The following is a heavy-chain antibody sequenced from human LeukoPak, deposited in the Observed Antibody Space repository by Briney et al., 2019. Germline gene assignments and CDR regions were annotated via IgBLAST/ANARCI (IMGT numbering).Heavy chain of an antibody. CDR2: ISAYNGNT. V-gene: IGHV1-18*01. CDR3: ARDYPIYCSSTSCYTTLDY. D-gene: IGHD2-2*02. CDR1: GYTFTSYG. J-gene: IGHJ4*02. Sequence: ASVTVSCKASGYTFTSYGISWVRQAPGQGLEWMGWISAYNGNTNYAQTLQGRVTMTTDTSTSTAYMELRGLRSDDTAVYYCARDYPIYCSSTSCYTTLDYWGQGTLVTVSS.